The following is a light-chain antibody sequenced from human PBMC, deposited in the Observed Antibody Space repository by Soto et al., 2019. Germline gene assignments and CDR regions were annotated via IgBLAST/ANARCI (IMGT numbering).Light chain of an antibody. CDR1: SSDIGTYNS. J-gene: IGLJ2*01. CDR2: DVT. Sequence: QSALTQPASVSGSPGQSITISCTGTSSDIGTYNSVSWYQQHAGKVPKLMIYDVTNRPSGVSDRFSGSKSGNTACLTISGLQPEDEADYYCTSYTTSSTLLFGGGTKLTVL. CDR3: TSYTTSSTLL. V-gene: IGLV2-14*01.